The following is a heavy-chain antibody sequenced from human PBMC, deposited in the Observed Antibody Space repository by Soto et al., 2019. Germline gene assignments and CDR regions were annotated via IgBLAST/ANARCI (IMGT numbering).Heavy chain of an antibody. V-gene: IGHV4-30-4*01. Sequence: SETLSLTCTVSGGSIRSGDSYWSWIRQPPEKGLEWIGYIHYSGSTYYNPSLKSRVTISLDTSKNQFSLNLSSVTAADTAVYYCARTHYSDRSGTDYWGQGTLVTVSS. CDR2: IHYSGST. D-gene: IGHD3-22*01. CDR3: ARTHYSDRSGTDY. J-gene: IGHJ4*02. CDR1: GGSIRSGDSY.